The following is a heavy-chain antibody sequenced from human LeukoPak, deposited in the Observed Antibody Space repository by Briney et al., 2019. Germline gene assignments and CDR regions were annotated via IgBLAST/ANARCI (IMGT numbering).Heavy chain of an antibody. V-gene: IGHV1-3*01. D-gene: IGHD5-12*01. CDR1: GYTFTSYY. CDR3: ARALVATVGYYYGMDV. Sequence: GASVKVSCKASGYTFTSYYMHWVRQAPGQRLEWMGWINAGNGNTKYSQKFQGRVTITRDTSASTAYMELSSLRSEDTAVYYCARALVATVGYYYGMDVWGQGTTVTVSS. J-gene: IGHJ6*02. CDR2: INAGNGNT.